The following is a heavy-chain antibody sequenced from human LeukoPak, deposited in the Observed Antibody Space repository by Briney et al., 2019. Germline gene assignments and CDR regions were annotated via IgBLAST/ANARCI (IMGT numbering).Heavy chain of an antibody. CDR2: ISSSGSTI. Sequence: QPGGSLRLSCAASGFTFSSYEMNWVRQAPGKGLEWVSYISSSGSTIYYADSVKGRFTISRDNAKNSLYLQMNGLRAEDTAVYYCASHSSSWYGCDYWGQGTLVTVSS. D-gene: IGHD6-13*01. CDR1: GFTFSSYE. J-gene: IGHJ4*02. V-gene: IGHV3-48*03. CDR3: ASHSSSWYGCDY.